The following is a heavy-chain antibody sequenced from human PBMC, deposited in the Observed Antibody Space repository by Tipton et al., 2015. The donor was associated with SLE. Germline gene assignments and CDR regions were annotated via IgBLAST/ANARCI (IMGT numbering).Heavy chain of an antibody. J-gene: IGHJ4*02. D-gene: IGHD2-15*01. Sequence: TLSLTCTVSGDSISNGSRYWTWIRQPAGKGLEWIGHMYTTGRTDYNPSLKSRVTISTDTSKNQFFLKLNSVTGADTAVYYCARDQTSWWYYNWGLGTLVTVSS. CDR3: ARDQTSWWYYN. CDR1: GDSISNGSRY. CDR2: MYTTGRT. V-gene: IGHV4-61*09.